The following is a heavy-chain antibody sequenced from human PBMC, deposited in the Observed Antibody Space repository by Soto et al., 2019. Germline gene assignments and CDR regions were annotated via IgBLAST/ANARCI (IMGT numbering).Heavy chain of an antibody. J-gene: IGHJ3*01. V-gene: IGHV4-39*01. CDR3: ARRYSSAFDV. D-gene: IGHD6-13*01. CDR2: IYYSGST. CDR1: GGSISSSSYY. Sequence: PSDTLSLTCTVSGGSISSSSYYWGWIRQPPGKGLEWIGSIYYSGSTYYNPSLKSRVTISVDTSKNQFSLKLSSVTAADTDVYYCARRYSSAFDVWGQGTMVTVSS.